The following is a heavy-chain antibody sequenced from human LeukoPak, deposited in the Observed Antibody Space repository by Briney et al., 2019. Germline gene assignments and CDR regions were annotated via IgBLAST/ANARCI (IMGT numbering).Heavy chain of an antibody. Sequence: GESLMISCKGSGYSFTSYWIGWVRQMPGKGLEWMGIIYPGDSDTRYSPSFQGQVTISADKSISTAYLQWSSLKASDTAMYYCARYFGYCSSTSCYAYFDYWGQGTLVTVSS. CDR1: GYSFTSYW. CDR3: ARYFGYCSSTSCYAYFDY. V-gene: IGHV5-51*01. J-gene: IGHJ4*02. CDR2: IYPGDSDT. D-gene: IGHD2-2*01.